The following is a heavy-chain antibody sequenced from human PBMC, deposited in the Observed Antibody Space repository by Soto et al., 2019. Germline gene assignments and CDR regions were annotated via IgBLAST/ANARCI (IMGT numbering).Heavy chain of an antibody. CDR1: GGTFSSYA. D-gene: IGHD2-2*01. CDR2: IIPIFGTA. Sequence: SVKVSCKASGGTFSSYAISWVRQAPGQGLEWMGGIIPIFGTANYAQKFQGRVTITADESTSTAYMELSSLRSEDTAVYYCARDRGYCSSTSCLKYYYYGMDVWGQGTTVTVSS. J-gene: IGHJ6*02. CDR3: ARDRGYCSSTSCLKYYYYGMDV. V-gene: IGHV1-69*13.